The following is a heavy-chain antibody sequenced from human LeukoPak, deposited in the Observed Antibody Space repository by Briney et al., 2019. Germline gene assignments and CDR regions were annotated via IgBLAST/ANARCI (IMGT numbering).Heavy chain of an antibody. CDR3: ARDSVTGNSDY. CDR2: IIYSWST. CDR1: GGSISGYY. V-gene: IGHV4-59*01. Sequence: SETLSLTCTVSGGSISGYYWSWIRLPPGKVLEWIGYIIYSWSTNYNPSLKSRVTFSVDTSNNQLSLRLSSVTAADTAVYYCARDSVTGNSDYWGQGTLVTVSS. J-gene: IGHJ4*02. D-gene: IGHD3-9*01.